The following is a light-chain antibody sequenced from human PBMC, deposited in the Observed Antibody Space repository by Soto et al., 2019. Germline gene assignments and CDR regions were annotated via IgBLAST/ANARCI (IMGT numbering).Light chain of an antibody. J-gene: IGKJ2*01. V-gene: IGKV1-12*01. CDR1: QGIISW. Sequence: DIQMPQSPSSVSTSVGDRVTITCRASQGIISWLAWYQQKPGKAPKLLIYAASSLQSGGTSRFSGSVSGTDFTLTISSLQPEDCATYYCQHANRFPYTFGQGTKLEIK. CDR3: QHANRFPYT. CDR2: AAS.